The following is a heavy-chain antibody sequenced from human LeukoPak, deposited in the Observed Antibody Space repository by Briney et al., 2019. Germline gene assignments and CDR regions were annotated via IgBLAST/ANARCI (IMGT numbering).Heavy chain of an antibody. J-gene: IGHJ5*02. V-gene: IGHV1-18*01. CDR3: AREGYYDSSGYRVPGWFDP. CDR1: GYTFTSYG. D-gene: IGHD3-22*01. Sequence: ASVKVSCKASGYTFTSYGISWVRQAPGQGLEWVGWISAYNGNTNYAQKLQGRVTMTTDTSTSTAYMELRSLRSDDTAVYYCAREGYYDSSGYRVPGWFDPWGQGTLVTVSS. CDR2: ISAYNGNT.